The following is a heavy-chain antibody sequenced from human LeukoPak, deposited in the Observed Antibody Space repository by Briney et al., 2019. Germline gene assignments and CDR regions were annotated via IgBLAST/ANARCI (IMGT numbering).Heavy chain of an antibody. Sequence: PSGTLSLTCAVSGGSISSSNWWSWVRQPPGKGLEWIGEIYHSGSTNYNPSLKSRVTISVDKSKNQFSLKLSSVTAADTAVYYCARDRLTGSYDFWSGYRYYFDYWGQGTLVTVSS. D-gene: IGHD3-3*01. CDR3: ARDRLTGSYDFWSGYRYYFDY. V-gene: IGHV4-4*02. J-gene: IGHJ4*02. CDR1: GGSISSSNW. CDR2: IYHSGST.